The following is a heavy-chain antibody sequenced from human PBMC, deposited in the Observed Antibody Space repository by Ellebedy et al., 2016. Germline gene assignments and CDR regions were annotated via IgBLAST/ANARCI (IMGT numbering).Heavy chain of an antibody. Sequence: GESLKISXSTSGCTLSTYATNWVRQAPGKGLEWASVILGNGVANGGATYYADSVKGRFTISRDNSKNTLYLQMNSLRAEDTAVYYCAKDLLDYYGSGSHNCWGQGTLVTVSS. V-gene: IGHV3-23*01. CDR3: AKDLLDYYGSGSHNC. D-gene: IGHD3-10*01. CDR2: ILGNGVANGGAT. CDR1: GCTLSTYA. J-gene: IGHJ4*02.